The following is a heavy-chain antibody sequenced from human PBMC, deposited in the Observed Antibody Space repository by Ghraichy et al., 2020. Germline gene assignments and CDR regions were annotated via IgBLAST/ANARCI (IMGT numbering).Heavy chain of an antibody. D-gene: IGHD5-24*01. CDR1: GFTFSSYS. CDR2: ISSSSSTI. Sequence: GGSLRLSCAASGFTFSSYSMNWVRQAPGKGLEWVSYISSSSSTIYYADSVKGRFTISRDNAKNSLYLQMNSLRDEDTAVYYCARGASRDGYNFVWTALRGMDVWSQGTTVTVSS. J-gene: IGHJ6*02. CDR3: ARGASRDGYNFVWTALRGMDV. V-gene: IGHV3-48*02.